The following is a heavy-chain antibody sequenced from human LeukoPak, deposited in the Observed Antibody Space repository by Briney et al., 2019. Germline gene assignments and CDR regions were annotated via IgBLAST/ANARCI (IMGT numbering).Heavy chain of an antibody. CDR2: ISDSGANT. D-gene: IGHD6-19*01. CDR3: AKSMTLQWRGFFDL. Sequence: PGGSLRLSCAASGVTLSTYAMSWVRQAPGKGLEWVSTISDSGANTYYADSVRGRFTISRDNSKNTLYLQKNSLRADDTAIYYCAKSMTLQWRGFFDLWGRGTHVTVSS. V-gene: IGHV3-23*01. J-gene: IGHJ2*01. CDR1: GVTLSTYA.